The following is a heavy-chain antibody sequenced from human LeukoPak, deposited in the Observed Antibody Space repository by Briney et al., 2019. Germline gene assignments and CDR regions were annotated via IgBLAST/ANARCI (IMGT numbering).Heavy chain of an antibody. CDR2: INHSGST. CDR1: GGSFSGYY. CDR3: ASLVTMVRGVTQSDV. Sequence: SETLSLTCAVYGGSFSGYYWSWIRQPPGKGLEWIGEINHSGSTNYNPSLKSRVTISVDTSKNQFSLKLSSVTAADTAVYYCASLVTMVRGVTQSDVWGKGTTVTVSS. D-gene: IGHD3-10*01. J-gene: IGHJ6*04. V-gene: IGHV4-34*01.